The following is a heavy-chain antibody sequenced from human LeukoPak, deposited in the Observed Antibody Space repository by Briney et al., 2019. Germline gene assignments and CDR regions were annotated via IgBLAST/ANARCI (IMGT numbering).Heavy chain of an antibody. CDR1: GYTFTGYY. CDR2: INPNSGST. Sequence: ASVKVSCKASGYTFTGYYMHWVRQAPGQGLEWMGRINPNSGSTNYAQKFQGRVTMTRDTSISTAYMELSRLRSDDTAVYYCARDKWDSGSHGFDYWGQGTLVTVSS. D-gene: IGHD1-26*01. V-gene: IGHV1-2*06. J-gene: IGHJ4*02. CDR3: ARDKWDSGSHGFDY.